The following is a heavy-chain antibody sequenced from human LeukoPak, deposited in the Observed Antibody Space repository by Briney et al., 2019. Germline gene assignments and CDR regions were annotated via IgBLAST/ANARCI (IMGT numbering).Heavy chain of an antibody. V-gene: IGHV4-34*01. Sequence: SETLSLTCAVYGGSFSGYYWSWIRQPPGKGLEWIGEINHSGSTNYNPSLKSRVTMSVDTSKNQFSLKLSSVTAADTAVYYCAREKSVVVPAARGTWNAFDIWGQGTMVTVSS. CDR1: GGSFSGYY. J-gene: IGHJ3*02. CDR2: INHSGST. CDR3: AREKSVVVPAARGTWNAFDI. D-gene: IGHD2-2*01.